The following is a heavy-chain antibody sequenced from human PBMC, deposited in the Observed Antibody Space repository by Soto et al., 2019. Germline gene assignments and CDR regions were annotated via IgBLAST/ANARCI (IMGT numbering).Heavy chain of an antibody. CDR3: AKGSDYFDY. Sequence: GGSLRLPGAAAVFTFSSYAMSWVRQAPGKGLEGVSAMSDSGATFYADSVKGRFTISRDNSKNMLYLQMNSLRAEDTEIYYCAKGSDYFDYWGQGALVTVSS. CDR2: MSDSGAT. J-gene: IGHJ4*02. V-gene: IGHV3-23*01. CDR1: VFTFSSYA.